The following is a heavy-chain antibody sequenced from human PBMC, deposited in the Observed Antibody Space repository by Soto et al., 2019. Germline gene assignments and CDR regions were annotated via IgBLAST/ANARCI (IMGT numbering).Heavy chain of an antibody. V-gene: IGHV5-51*01. CDR3: ARPGAPTDTVVYDF. CDR1: GYSFANYW. J-gene: IGHJ4*02. D-gene: IGHD5-18*01. CDR2: IYPSDSET. Sequence: GESLKISCKASGYSFANYWIGWVCQKPGKGLEWMGVIYPSDSETTYSPSFEGQVIISVDRSRGTAFLEWSSLKASDTAMYYCARPGAPTDTVVYDFWGQGTQVTVSS.